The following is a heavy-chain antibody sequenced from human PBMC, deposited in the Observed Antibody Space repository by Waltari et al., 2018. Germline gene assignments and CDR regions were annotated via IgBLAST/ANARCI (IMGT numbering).Heavy chain of an antibody. CDR3: ARGGDISGYFYYFDY. CDR2: ISTSGGT. V-gene: IGHV4-61*02. D-gene: IGHD3-22*01. J-gene: IGHJ4*02. CDR1: GRSITNGRDY. Sequence: QVHLQESGPGLVTPSQTLSLTCTVPGRSITNGRDYWTWIRQPAGKGPEWIGHISTSGGTNHNHSLKSRATISVDTSKNQFALKLTSMTAADTAVYYCARGGDISGYFYYFDYWGQGTLVTVSS.